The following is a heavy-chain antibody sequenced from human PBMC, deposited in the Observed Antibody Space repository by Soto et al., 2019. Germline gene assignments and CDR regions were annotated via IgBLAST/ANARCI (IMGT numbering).Heavy chain of an antibody. D-gene: IGHD3-22*01. V-gene: IGHV3-30*18. CDR3: SKDHLYYDSGGPIDY. Sequence: HPGGSLRLSCAASGFTFSSYGMHWVRQAPGKGLEWVAVISYDGSNKYYADSVKGRFTISRDNSKNTLYLQMNSLRAEDTAVYYCSKDHLYYDSGGPIDYWDQGTLVTVSS. CDR2: ISYDGSNK. J-gene: IGHJ4*02. CDR1: GFTFSSYG.